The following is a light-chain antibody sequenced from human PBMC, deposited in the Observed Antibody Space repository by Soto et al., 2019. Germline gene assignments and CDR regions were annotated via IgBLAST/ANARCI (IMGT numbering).Light chain of an antibody. CDR1: QTVSSS. Sequence: EIVLTQSPATLSLSPGERATLSCRASQTVSSSLAWYQQKPGQAPRLLIYEASNRATGIPARFSGSGSRADFTLTIISLEPEDFALYYFQHHINWPLTFGGGTKVEIK. V-gene: IGKV3-11*01. J-gene: IGKJ4*01. CDR3: QHHINWPLT. CDR2: EAS.